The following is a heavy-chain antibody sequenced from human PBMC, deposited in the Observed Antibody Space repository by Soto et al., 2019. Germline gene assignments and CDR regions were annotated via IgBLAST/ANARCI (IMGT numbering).Heavy chain of an antibody. V-gene: IGHV3-33*01. CDR1: GGIFHGYG. Sequence: QEQLVESGGGVDQPGTSLRLSCAVPGGIFHGYGMHWVRQAPGKGLEWGASIRLDGSNEEYADSVKGRFTISRDNSENTVYLRMNTLGAEDTAVYYCARDGIGGTVFRGYLDYWCGGTVVTVSS. D-gene: IGHD1-7*01. CDR2: IRLDGSNE. J-gene: IGHJ4*02. CDR3: ARDGIGGTVFRGYLDY.